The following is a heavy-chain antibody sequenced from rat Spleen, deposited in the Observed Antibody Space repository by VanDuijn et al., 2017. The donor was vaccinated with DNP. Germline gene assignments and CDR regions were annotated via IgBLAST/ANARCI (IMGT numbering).Heavy chain of an antibody. Sequence: EVQLVQSGGGLVQPGRSLKLSCAASGFTFSDYNMAWVRQAPKKGLEWVATIIYDGSRTYYRDSVKGRFTISRANAKSTLYLQMESLRSEDTATYYCATFEGRDAWGQGTSVTVSA. V-gene: IGHV5S10*01. D-gene: IGHD1-11*01. CDR2: IIYDGSRT. CDR3: ATFEGRDA. J-gene: IGHJ4*01. CDR1: GFTFSDYN.